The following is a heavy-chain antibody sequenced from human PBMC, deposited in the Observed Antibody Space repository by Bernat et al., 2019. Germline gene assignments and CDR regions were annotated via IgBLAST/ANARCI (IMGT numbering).Heavy chain of an antibody. CDR3: ARSGGPPYGDYRGGEYYYYGMDV. J-gene: IGHJ6*02. D-gene: IGHD4-17*01. CDR1: GGSISSSNW. Sequence: QVQLQESGPGLVKPSGTLSLTCAVSGGSISSSNWWCWVRQPPGKGLEWIGEIYHSGSTNYNPSLKRRVTISVDKSKNQFSLKLSSVTAADTAVYYCARSGGPPYGDYRGGEYYYYGMDVWGQGTTVTVSS. V-gene: IGHV4-4*02. CDR2: IYHSGST.